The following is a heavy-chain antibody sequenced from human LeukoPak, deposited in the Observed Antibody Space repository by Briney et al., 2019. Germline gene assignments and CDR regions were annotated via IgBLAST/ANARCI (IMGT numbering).Heavy chain of an antibody. D-gene: IGHD6-13*01. Sequence: ASVKVSCKASGYTFTGYYIHWVRQAPGQGLEWMGWINPNSGGTKYAQKFQGRVTMTRDTSISTAYMELSRLTSDDTAVYYCAQDAAAAGTAPDYWGQGSLVTVSS. CDR3: AQDAAAAGTAPDY. CDR2: INPNSGGT. J-gene: IGHJ4*02. CDR1: GYTFTGYY. V-gene: IGHV1-2*02.